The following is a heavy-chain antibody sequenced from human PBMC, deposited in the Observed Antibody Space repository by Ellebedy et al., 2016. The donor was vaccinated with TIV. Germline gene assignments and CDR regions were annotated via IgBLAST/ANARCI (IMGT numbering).Heavy chain of an antibody. Sequence: GGSLRLSXKGSGYSFTSYCIGWVRQMPGKGLEWMGIIYPGDSDTRYSPSFQGQVTISADKSISTAYLQWSSLKASDTAMYYCARHRTAPHGAFDYWGQGTLVTVSS. V-gene: IGHV5-51*01. CDR1: GYSFTSYC. CDR2: IYPGDSDT. J-gene: IGHJ4*02. CDR3: ARHRTAPHGAFDY. D-gene: IGHD1-1*01.